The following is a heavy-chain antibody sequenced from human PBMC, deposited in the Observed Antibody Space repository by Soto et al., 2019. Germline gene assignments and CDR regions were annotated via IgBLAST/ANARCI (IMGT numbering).Heavy chain of an antibody. V-gene: IGHV4-39*01. D-gene: IGHD3-22*01. CDR2: IYHTGNA. Sequence: PSETLSLTCSVSGDSISNSRFYWAWIRQPPGEGLEWIGSIYHTGNAYYNPSLKSRVTIFVDTSKNQFSLKFTSVTAADTALYYCARDYFDSSDYTTNWLDPWGQGTLVTVSS. CDR1: GDSISNSRFY. CDR3: ARDYFDSSDYTTNWLDP. J-gene: IGHJ5*02.